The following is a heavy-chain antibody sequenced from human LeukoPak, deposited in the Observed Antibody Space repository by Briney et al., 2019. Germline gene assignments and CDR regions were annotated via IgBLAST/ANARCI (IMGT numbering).Heavy chain of an antibody. CDR2: ISPSSSDI. V-gene: IGHV3-21*05. J-gene: IGHJ4*02. CDR3: AKDLYCSSTSCYRIGMDV. Sequence: GGSLRLSCVASGFTLCGYSMNWVREAPGKGLEWVSYISPSSSDIFSADSVKGRFTISRNNSKNSLYLQMNSLRSEDTAAYYCAKDLYCSSTSCYRIGMDVWGQGTLVTVSS. D-gene: IGHD2-2*01. CDR1: GFTLCGYS.